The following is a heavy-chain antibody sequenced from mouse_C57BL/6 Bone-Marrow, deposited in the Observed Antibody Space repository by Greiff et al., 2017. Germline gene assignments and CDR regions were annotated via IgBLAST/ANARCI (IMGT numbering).Heavy chain of an antibody. CDR1: GYAFTNYL. V-gene: IGHV1-54*01. CDR2: INPGSGGT. J-gene: IGHJ3*01. D-gene: IGHD1-1*01. CDR3: ARYYYYGSSYVGAGFAY. Sequence: QVQLQQSGAELVRPGTSVKVSCKASGYAFTNYLIEWVKQRPGQGLEWIGVINPGSGGTNYNEKFKGKATLTADKSSSTAYMQLSSLTSEDSAVYFCARYYYYGSSYVGAGFAYWGQGTLVTVSA.